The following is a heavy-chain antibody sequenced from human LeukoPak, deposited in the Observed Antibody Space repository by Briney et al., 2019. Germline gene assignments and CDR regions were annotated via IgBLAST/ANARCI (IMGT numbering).Heavy chain of an antibody. J-gene: IGHJ1*01. V-gene: IGHV1-2*02. CDR2: INPNSGGT. CDR1: GYTFTGYY. Sequence: ASVKVSCKASGYTFTGYYMHWVRQAPGQGLEWMGWINPNSGGTNYAQKFQGRVTMTRDTSISTAYMELSRLRSDDTAEYYCARDGVGYYDSSGYYYFQHWGQGTLVTVSS. CDR3: ARDGVGYYDSSGYYYFQH. D-gene: IGHD3-22*01.